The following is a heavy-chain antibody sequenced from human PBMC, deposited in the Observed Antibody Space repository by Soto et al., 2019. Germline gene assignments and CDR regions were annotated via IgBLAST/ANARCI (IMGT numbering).Heavy chain of an antibody. V-gene: IGHV4-30-4*08. J-gene: IGHJ6*02. CDR3: ARALYDFWSGYFPPPDMDV. Sequence: SETLSLTCTVSGDSISSGGYYWSWIRQLPGKGLEWIGYIYSNGYTYYNPSLESRVTISLDTSNNQFSLKLSSVTAADTAVYYCARALYDFWSGYFPPPDMDVWGQGTTVTVSS. CDR1: GDSISSGGYY. D-gene: IGHD3-3*01. CDR2: IYSNGYT.